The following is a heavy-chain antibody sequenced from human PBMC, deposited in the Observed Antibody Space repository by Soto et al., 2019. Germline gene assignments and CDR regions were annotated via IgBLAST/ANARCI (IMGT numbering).Heavy chain of an antibody. CDR1: GGSISSSSYY. V-gene: IGHV4-39*01. J-gene: IGHJ5*02. Sequence: QLQLQESGPGLVKPSETLSLTCTVSGGSISSSSYYWGWIRQPPGKGLEWSGSIYYSGSTYYNPSLKSRVTISVDTSKTQFSLKLSSVTAADTAVYYCARLKSSFDWLDWFDPWGQGTLVTVSS. CDR3: ARLKSSFDWLDWFDP. D-gene: IGHD3-9*01. CDR2: IYYSGST.